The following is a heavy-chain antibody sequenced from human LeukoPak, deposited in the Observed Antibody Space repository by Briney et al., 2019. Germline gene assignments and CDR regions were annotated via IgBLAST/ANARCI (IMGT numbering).Heavy chain of an antibody. CDR3: ARDSSSWSFDY. D-gene: IGHD6-13*01. CDR1: GFTFSSYE. CDR2: ISSSGSTI. J-gene: IGHJ4*02. Sequence: GGSLRLSCAASGFTFSSYEMNWVRQAPGKGLEWVSYISSSGSTIYYADPVKGRFTISRDNAKNSLYLQMNSLRAEDTAVYYCARDSSSWSFDYWGQGTLVTVSS. V-gene: IGHV3-48*03.